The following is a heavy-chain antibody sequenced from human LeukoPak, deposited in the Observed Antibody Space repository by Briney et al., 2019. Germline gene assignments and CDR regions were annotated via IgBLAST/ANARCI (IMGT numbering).Heavy chain of an antibody. Sequence: GASVRVSCKASGYTFTSYDINWVRQATGQGLEWMGWMNPNSGNTGYAQKFQGRVTITRNTSISTAYMELSSLRSEDTAVYYCARLAVAGLIDYWGQGTLVTVSS. D-gene: IGHD6-19*01. CDR2: MNPNSGNT. CDR1: GYTFTSYD. CDR3: ARLAVAGLIDY. J-gene: IGHJ4*02. V-gene: IGHV1-8*03.